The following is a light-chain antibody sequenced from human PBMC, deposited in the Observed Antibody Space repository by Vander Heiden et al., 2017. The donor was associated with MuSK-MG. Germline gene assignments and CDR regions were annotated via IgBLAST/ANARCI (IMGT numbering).Light chain of an antibody. Sequence: QSVLTPPPSASGTPAQRVTISSSVSSSNIGGNHVDWYQQLPGTAPKLLIYSSNQRPSGVPDRFSCSKSGTSASLAISGLRSEDEADYFCSTWDDSLSGRWVFGGGTKLTVL. CDR2: SSN. CDR3: STWDDSLSGRWV. J-gene: IGLJ3*02. V-gene: IGLV1-47*02. CDR1: SSNIGGNH.